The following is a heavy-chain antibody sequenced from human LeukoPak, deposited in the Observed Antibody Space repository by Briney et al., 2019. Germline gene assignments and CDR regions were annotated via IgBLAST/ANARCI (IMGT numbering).Heavy chain of an antibody. CDR3: ARDPGYESWSPFWGGMDV. CDR2: ITRDGSST. J-gene: IGHJ6*04. V-gene: IGHV3-74*01. Sequence: GGSLRLSCAASGFTFSSSWMHWVRQAPGKGLVWVPRITRDGSSTTYADSVKGRFTTSRDNAKNTLYLQMDSLRDDDSAVYYCARDPGYESWSPFWGGMDVWGNGTTVIVSS. D-gene: IGHD3-16*01. CDR1: GFTFSSSW.